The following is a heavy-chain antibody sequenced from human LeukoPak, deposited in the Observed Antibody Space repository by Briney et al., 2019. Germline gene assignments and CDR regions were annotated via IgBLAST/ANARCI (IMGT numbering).Heavy chain of an antibody. Sequence: GWSLRLSCAASGFTFSSYSMNWVRQAPGKGLEWVSSISSSSSYIYYADSVKGRFTISRDNAKNSLYLQMNSLRAEDTAVYYCARVNYDILTGYFEYFQHWGQGTLVTVSS. CDR2: ISSSSSYI. CDR1: GFTFSSYS. J-gene: IGHJ1*01. V-gene: IGHV3-21*01. D-gene: IGHD3-9*01. CDR3: ARVNYDILTGYFEYFQH.